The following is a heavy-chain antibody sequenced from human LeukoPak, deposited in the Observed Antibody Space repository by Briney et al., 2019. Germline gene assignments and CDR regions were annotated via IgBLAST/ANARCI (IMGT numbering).Heavy chain of an antibody. CDR3: ARDSTDNWFDP. V-gene: IGHV4-30-4*01. CDR2: IYYSGST. CDR1: GGSISSGDYY. Sequence: PSQTLSLTCTVSGGSISSGDYYWSWIRQPPGKGLEWIGYIYYSGSTYYNPSLMSRVTISVDTSKNQFSLKLSSVTAADTAVYYCARDSTDNWFDPWGQGTLVTVSS. J-gene: IGHJ5*02.